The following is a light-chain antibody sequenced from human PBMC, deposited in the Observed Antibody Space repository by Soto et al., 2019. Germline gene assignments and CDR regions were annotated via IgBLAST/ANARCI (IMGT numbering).Light chain of an antibody. Sequence: EFVLTQSPGTLSLSPEERATLSCRASQTVSSNFLAWYQQKPGQAPRLLIFDASSRATGIPARFSGSGSGTDVTLTISRLEPEDFAVYYCQQYGSSPITFGQGTRLEIK. CDR3: QQYGSSPIT. V-gene: IGKV3-20*01. CDR2: DAS. CDR1: QTVSSNF. J-gene: IGKJ5*01.